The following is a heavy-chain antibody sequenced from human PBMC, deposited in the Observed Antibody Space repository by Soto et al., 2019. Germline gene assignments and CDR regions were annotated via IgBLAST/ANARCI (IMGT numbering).Heavy chain of an antibody. CDR2: LSGSGGSI. D-gene: IGHD3-10*01. V-gene: IGHV3-23*01. J-gene: IGHJ4*02. Sequence: EVQVLESGGGLVQHGESLRPACAASGFTFSISAMSWVRPAQRTGLEWVSALSGSGGSIYYADSVKGRFTISRDNSKNALYLQMHSLRSEDTALYYGASLRGGGSAYWGQGTLVTVS. CDR3: ASLRGGGSAY. CDR1: GFTFSISA.